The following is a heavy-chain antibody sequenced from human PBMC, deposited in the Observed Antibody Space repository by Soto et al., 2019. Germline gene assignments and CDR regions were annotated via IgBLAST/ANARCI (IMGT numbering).Heavy chain of an antibody. J-gene: IGHJ3*02. CDR3: SGIVPRSYYYGRGAFDI. V-gene: IGHV1-8*01. D-gene: IGHD3-10*01. CDR2: MNPNSGNT. CDR1: GYTFTSYD. Sequence: ASVKVSCKASGYTFTSYDINWVRQATGQGLEWMGWMNPNSGNTGYAQKFQGRVTMTRNTSISTAYMELSSLRSEDTAVYYCSGIVPRSYYYGRGAFDIWGQGTMVTVSS.